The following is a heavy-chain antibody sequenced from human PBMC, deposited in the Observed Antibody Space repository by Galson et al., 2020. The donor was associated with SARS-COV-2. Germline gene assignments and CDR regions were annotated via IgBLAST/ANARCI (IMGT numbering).Heavy chain of an antibody. Sequence: GESLKISCAASGFTFSSYAMSWVRQAPGKGLEWVSAISGSGGSTYYADSVKGRFTISRDNSKNTLYLQMNSLRAEDTAVYYCAKGYCSSTSCYTVTYYYYMDVWGNGTPVTVSS. V-gene: IGHV3-23*01. CDR2: ISGSGGST. CDR3: AKGYCSSTSCYTVTYYYYMDV. D-gene: IGHD2-2*02. J-gene: IGHJ6*03. CDR1: GFTFSSYA.